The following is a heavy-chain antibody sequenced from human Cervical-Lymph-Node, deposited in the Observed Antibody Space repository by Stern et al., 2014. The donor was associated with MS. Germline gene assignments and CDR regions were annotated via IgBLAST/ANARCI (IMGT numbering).Heavy chain of an antibody. V-gene: IGHV3-30*18. J-gene: IGHJ4*02. CDR1: GFTFSSYG. CDR2: ISYDGSNK. CDR3: AKVAHDSSGYYNIDY. D-gene: IGHD3-22*01. Sequence: VQLVESGGGVVQPGRSLRLSCAASGFTFSSYGMHWVRQAPGKGLEWVAVISYDGSNKYYADSVKGRFTISRDNSKNTLYLQMNSLRAEDTAVYYCAKVAHDSSGYYNIDYWGQGTLVTVSS.